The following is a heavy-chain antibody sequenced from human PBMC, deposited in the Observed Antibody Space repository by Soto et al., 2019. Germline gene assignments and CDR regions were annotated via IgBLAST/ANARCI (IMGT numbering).Heavy chain of an antibody. CDR2: VSRAGTYT. D-gene: IGHD3-16*01. CDR1: GFTFSSYA. Sequence: EVQLLESVGDVVRPGGSLRLSCAASGFTFSSYAMGWVRQAPGKGLEWVAGVSRAGTYTFYADSVRGRFSISRDNSRETADLYMNALRGDDTAVYFWVKYTVTEALGESWGQGTLVSVSA. V-gene: IGHV3-23*01. J-gene: IGHJ5*02. CDR3: VKYTVTEALGES.